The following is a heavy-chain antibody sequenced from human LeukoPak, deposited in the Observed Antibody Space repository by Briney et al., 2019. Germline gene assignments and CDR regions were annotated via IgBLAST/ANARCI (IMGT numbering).Heavy chain of an antibody. V-gene: IGHV3-23*01. Sequence: GGSLRLSCAASGFTFSSYAMSWVRQAPGKGLEWVSAISGSGGSTYYAGSVKGRFTISRDNSKNTLYLQMNSLRAEDTAVYYCAKGLWGYGGSWYFDYWGQGTLVTVSS. D-gene: IGHD4-23*01. CDR3: AKGLWGYGGSWYFDY. CDR2: ISGSGGST. J-gene: IGHJ4*02. CDR1: GFTFSSYA.